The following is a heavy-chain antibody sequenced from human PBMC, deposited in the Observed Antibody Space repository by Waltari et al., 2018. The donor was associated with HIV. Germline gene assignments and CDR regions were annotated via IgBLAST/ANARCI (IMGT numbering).Heavy chain of an antibody. CDR3: TVAHRGAVFGDH. V-gene: IGHV1-8*01. CDR1: GYTFREYD. D-gene: IGHD3-16*01. J-gene: IGHJ1*01. Sequence: QVQLVQSGATLKEPGASVKVSCKTSGYTFREYDVNWVRQATGQGLEGMGWMNSDSGNTVYAQEFKDRVNRTRDTSTGIVSMELTSLSLHDTGFYYCTVAHRGAVFGDHWGQGTQVTVSS. CDR2: MNSDSGNT.